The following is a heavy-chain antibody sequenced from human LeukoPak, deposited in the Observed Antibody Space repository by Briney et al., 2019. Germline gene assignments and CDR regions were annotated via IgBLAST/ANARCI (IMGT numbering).Heavy chain of an antibody. V-gene: IGHV3-21*01. Sequence: GGSLRLSCAASGFTFSSYSMNWVRQAPGKGLEWVSSISSSSSYIYYADSVKGRFTTSRDNAKNSLYLQMNSLRAEDTAVYYCARDSGYSYGYCGDYWGQGTLVTVSS. CDR1: GFTFSSYS. CDR2: ISSSSSYI. CDR3: ARDSGYSYGYCGDY. J-gene: IGHJ4*02. D-gene: IGHD5-18*01.